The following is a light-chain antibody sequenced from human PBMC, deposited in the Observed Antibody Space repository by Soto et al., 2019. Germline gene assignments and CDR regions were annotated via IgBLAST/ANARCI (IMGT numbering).Light chain of an antibody. V-gene: IGKV1-5*01. Sequence: DIPMTQSPSTLSASVGDRVTITCRASQSISSWLAWYQQKPGKAPKLLIYDASTLESGVPSRFSGSGSGTEFTLTISCLQPDDFATYYCQQYNSYSRTFGQGTKLEIK. CDR2: DAS. J-gene: IGKJ2*01. CDR1: QSISSW. CDR3: QQYNSYSRT.